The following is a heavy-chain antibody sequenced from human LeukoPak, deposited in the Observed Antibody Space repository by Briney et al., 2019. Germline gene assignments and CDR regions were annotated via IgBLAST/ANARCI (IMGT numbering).Heavy chain of an antibody. CDR2: ISNSGETI. Sequence: PGGSLRLSCAASGFTFSDYFMTWSRQAPGKGLEWVSYISNSGETIYYSDSVKGRFTISRDNAKNLLYLEMDSLRAGDTAVYYCARMRSSWYFDHWGQGSLVTVSS. V-gene: IGHV3-11*01. J-gene: IGHJ4*02. CDR3: ARMRSSWYFDH. CDR1: GFTFSDYF. D-gene: IGHD6-13*01.